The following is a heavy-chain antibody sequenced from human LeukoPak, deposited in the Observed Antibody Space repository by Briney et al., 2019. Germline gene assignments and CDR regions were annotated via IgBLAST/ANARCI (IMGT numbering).Heavy chain of an antibody. CDR1: GGSISSYY. D-gene: IGHD3-10*01. J-gene: IGHJ3*02. V-gene: IGHV4-59*08. CDR3: ARHLWRGGTTDSFDI. CDR2: IYYSGST. Sequence: SETPSLTCTVSGGSISSYYWSWIRQPPGKGLEWIGYIYYSGSTNYNPSLKSRVTISVDTSKNQFSLKLSPVTAADTAVYYCARHLWRGGTTDSFDIWGQGTMVSVSS.